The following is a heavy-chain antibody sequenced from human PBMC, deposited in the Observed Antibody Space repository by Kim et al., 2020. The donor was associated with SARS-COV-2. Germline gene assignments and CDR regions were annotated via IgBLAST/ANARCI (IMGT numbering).Heavy chain of an antibody. V-gene: IGHV1-69*13. CDR2: IIPIFGTA. D-gene: IGHD4-17*01. CDR1: GGTFSSYA. J-gene: IGHJ5*02. Sequence: SVKVSCKASGGTFSSYAISWVRQAPGQGLEWMGGIIPIFGTANYAQKFQGRVTITADESTSTAYMELSSLRSEDTAVYYCARDPDYGGQPGDWFDPWGQGTLVTVSS. CDR3: ARDPDYGGQPGDWFDP.